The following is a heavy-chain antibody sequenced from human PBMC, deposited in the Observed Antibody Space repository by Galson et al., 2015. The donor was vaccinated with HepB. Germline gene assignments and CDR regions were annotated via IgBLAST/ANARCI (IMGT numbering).Heavy chain of an antibody. CDR1: GFAFSSYG. D-gene: IGHD3-10*01. J-gene: IGHJ6*02. Sequence: SLRLSCAASGFAFSSYGMHWFRQASGKGLEWVAVIYYDGTSKYYAESAKGRFSISRDNSKNTLSLQVSSLRVEDTAVYYCARDGGSGSTPSVTTKNNNYYFGMDVWGQGTTVTVSS. CDR2: IYYDGTSK. CDR3: ARDGGSGSTPSVTTKNNNYYFGMDV. V-gene: IGHV3-33*01.